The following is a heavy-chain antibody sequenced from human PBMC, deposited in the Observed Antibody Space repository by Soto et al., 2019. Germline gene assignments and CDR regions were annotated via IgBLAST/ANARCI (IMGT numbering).Heavy chain of an antibody. V-gene: IGHV1-3*01. J-gene: IGHJ6*02. Sequence: QVPLGQSGAEVKKPGASVKVSCKASGYTFTSYAIHWVRQAPGQRLESMGWINAGNGNTKSSQKFQGRVTITRDTSEGTAYMELSSLRSEDTAVYYCAGEVVYYGSGSYRPYYGMDVWGQGTTVSVSS. CDR1: GYTFTSYA. D-gene: IGHD3-10*01. CDR3: AGEVVYYGSGSYRPYYGMDV. CDR2: INAGNGNT.